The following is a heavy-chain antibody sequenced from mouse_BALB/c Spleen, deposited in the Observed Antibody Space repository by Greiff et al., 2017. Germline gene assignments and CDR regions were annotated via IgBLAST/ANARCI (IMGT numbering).Heavy chain of an antibody. J-gene: IGHJ4*01. Sequence: EVQLQESGPGLVKPSQSLSLTCSVTGYSITSGYYWNWIRQFPGNKLEWMGYISYDGSNNYNPSLKNRISITRDTSKNQFFLKLNSVTTEDTATYYCARDFYYYGSSYAMDDWGQGTSVTVSS. CDR3: ARDFYYYGSSYAMDD. D-gene: IGHD1-1*01. V-gene: IGHV3-6*02. CDR1: GYSITSGYY. CDR2: ISYDGSN.